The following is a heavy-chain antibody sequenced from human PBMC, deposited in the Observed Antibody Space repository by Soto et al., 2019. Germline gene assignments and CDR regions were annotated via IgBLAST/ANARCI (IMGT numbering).Heavy chain of an antibody. Sequence: TLSLTCTVSGGSISSGGYYWSWIRQHPGKGLEWIGYIYYSGSTYYNPSLKSRVTISVDTSKNQFSLKLSSVTAADTAVYYCARDKSGYYYGSGRSDFHYYYGMDVWGQGTTVTVSS. D-gene: IGHD3-10*01. J-gene: IGHJ6*02. CDR1: GGSISSGGYY. V-gene: IGHV4-31*03. CDR2: IYYSGST. CDR3: ARDKSGYYYGSGRSDFHYYYGMDV.